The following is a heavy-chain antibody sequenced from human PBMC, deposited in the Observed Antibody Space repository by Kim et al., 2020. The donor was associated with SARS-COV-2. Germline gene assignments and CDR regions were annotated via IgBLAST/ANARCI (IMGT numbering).Heavy chain of an antibody. CDR3: ARDRFGEGYYYGMDV. D-gene: IGHD3-10*01. CDR2: INPSGGST. Sequence: ASVKVSCKASGYTFTSYYMHWVRQAPGQGLEWMGIINPSGGSTSYAQKFQGRVTMTRDTSTSTVYMEQSSLRSEDTAVYYCARDRFGEGYYYGMDVWGQGTTVTVSS. J-gene: IGHJ6*02. V-gene: IGHV1-46*01. CDR1: GYTFTSYY.